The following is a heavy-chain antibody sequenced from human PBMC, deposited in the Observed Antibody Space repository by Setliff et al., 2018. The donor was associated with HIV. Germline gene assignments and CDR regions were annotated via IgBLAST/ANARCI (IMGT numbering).Heavy chain of an antibody. J-gene: IGHJ6*02. CDR1: GDSINTHY. Sequence: SETLSLTCTVSGDSINTHYWSWIRQPPGKGLEWIGYLYYSGNTYYNPSVKSRVTISVDTFNNQFSLRLSSVTAADTAVYYCSRAIVAVTAIDHYYYGMDVWGQGTTVTVSS. V-gene: IGHV4-59*11. CDR3: SRAIVAVTAIDHYYYGMDV. D-gene: IGHD2-21*02. CDR2: LYYSGNT.